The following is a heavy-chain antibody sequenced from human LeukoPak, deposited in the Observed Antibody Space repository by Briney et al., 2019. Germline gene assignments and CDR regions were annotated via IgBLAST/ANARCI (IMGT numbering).Heavy chain of an antibody. CDR2: IYYSGST. V-gene: IGHV4-39*07. Sequence: SETLSLTCTVSGGSISSSSYYWGWIRQPPGKGLEWIGSIYYSGSTYYNPSLKSRVTISVDTSKNQFSLKLSSVTAADTAVYYCARLYDSSGYLFDYWGQGTLVTFSS. D-gene: IGHD3-22*01. CDR1: GGSISSSSYY. J-gene: IGHJ4*02. CDR3: ARLYDSSGYLFDY.